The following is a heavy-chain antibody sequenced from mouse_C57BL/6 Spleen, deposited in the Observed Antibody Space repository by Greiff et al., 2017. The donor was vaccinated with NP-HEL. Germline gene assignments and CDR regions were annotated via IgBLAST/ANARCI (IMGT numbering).Heavy chain of an antibody. V-gene: IGHV1-52*01. D-gene: IGHD1-1*01. Sequence: VQLQQSGAELVRPGSSVKLSCKASGYTFTSYWMHWVKQRPIQGLEWIGNIDPSDSETHYNQKFKDKATLTVDKSSSTAYMQLSSLTSEDSAVYYCARGPFITTVVATEAMDYWGQGTSVTVSS. CDR3: ARGPFITTVVATEAMDY. J-gene: IGHJ4*01. CDR1: GYTFTSYW. CDR2: IDPSDSET.